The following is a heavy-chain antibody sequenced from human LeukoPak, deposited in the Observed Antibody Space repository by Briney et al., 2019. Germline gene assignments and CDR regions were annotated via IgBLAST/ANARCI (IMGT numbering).Heavy chain of an antibody. Sequence: QSGGSLRLSCAASGFTFSSYGMHRVRQAPGKGLEWVAFIRYDGSNKYYADSVKGRFTISRDNSKNTLYLQMNSLRAEDTAVYYCANALLWFGELSHAFDIWGQGTMVTVSS. CDR2: IRYDGSNK. CDR1: GFTFSSYG. D-gene: IGHD3-10*01. CDR3: ANALLWFGELSHAFDI. V-gene: IGHV3-30*02. J-gene: IGHJ3*02.